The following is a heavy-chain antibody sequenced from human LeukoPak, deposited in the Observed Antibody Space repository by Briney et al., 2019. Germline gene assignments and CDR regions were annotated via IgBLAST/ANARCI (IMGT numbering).Heavy chain of an antibody. CDR2: IRSKAYGGTT. J-gene: IGHJ4*02. Sequence: GGSLRLSCTASGFTFGDYAMSWVRQAPGKGLEWVGFIRSKAYGGTTEYAASVKGRFTISRDDSKSIAYLQMNSLKTEDTAVYYCTRISWPVDYSNLYFDYWGQGTLVTVSS. V-gene: IGHV3-49*04. CDR3: TRISWPVDYSNLYFDY. D-gene: IGHD4-11*01. CDR1: GFTFGDYA.